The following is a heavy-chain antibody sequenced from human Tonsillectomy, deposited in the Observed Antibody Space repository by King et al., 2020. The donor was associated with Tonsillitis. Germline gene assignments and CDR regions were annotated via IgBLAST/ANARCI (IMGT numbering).Heavy chain of an antibody. J-gene: IGHJ5*02. CDR1: GYTFTKYD. D-gene: IGHD2-2*01. V-gene: IGHV1-8*01. CDR3: ARGDIIVVPGIDP. CDR2: MNPNSGNT. Sequence: VQLVQSGAEVKKPGASVKVSCKSSGYTFTKYDINWVRQATGQGFEWMGWMNPNSGNTGYAQKFQGRVTMTRNTSISTAYMELSGLTSGDPAVYYCARGDIIVVPGIDPWGQGTLVTVSS.